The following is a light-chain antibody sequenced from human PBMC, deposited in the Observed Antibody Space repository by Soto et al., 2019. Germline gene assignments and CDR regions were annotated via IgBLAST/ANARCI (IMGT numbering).Light chain of an antibody. CDR3: QSYDANLNGYV. Sequence: QSVLTQPPSMSGAPGQRVTISCTGSSSNIAAGYDVLWHQQPPGAAPKLLIYANTNRPSGVPDRFSGSKSGTTASLAITGLQAEDEADYYCQSYDANLNGYVFGPGTKVTVL. CDR1: SSNIAAGYD. V-gene: IGLV1-40*01. J-gene: IGLJ1*01. CDR2: ANT.